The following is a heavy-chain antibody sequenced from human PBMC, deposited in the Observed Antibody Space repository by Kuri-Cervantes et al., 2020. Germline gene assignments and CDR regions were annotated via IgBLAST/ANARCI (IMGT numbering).Heavy chain of an antibody. CDR3: ANQLTPYSSFV. D-gene: IGHD6-6*01. Sequence: GESLKISCAASGFTFSSYWMSWVRQAPGKGLEWVANIKQDGSEKYYVDSVKGRFTISRDNAKNSLYLQMNSLRAEDTAVYYCANQLTPYSSFVWGQGTLVTVSS. V-gene: IGHV3-7*03. J-gene: IGHJ4*02. CDR2: IKQDGSEK. CDR1: GFTFSSYW.